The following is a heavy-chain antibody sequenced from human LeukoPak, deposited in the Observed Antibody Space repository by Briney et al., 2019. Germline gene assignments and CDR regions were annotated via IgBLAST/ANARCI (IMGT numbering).Heavy chain of an antibody. CDR1: GGSISSYY. D-gene: IGHD5-24*01. J-gene: IGHJ6*03. Sequence: SETLSLTCTVSGGSISSYYWSWIRQPPGKGLEWIGYIYYSGSTNYNPSLKSRVTISVDTSKNQFSLKLSSVTAADTAVYYCARGSGDGYNRWYWDYYYYYMGVWGKGTTVTVSS. CDR3: ARGSGDGYNRWYWDYYYYYMGV. V-gene: IGHV4-59*01. CDR2: IYYSGST.